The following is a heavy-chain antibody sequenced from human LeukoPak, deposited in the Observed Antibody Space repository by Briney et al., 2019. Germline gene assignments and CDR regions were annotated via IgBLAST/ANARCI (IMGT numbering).Heavy chain of an antibody. CDR2: IKQDGSEK. CDR1: GFTFSNSW. Sequence: PGGSLRLSCAASGFTFSNSWMSWVRQAPGKGLEWVANIKQDGSEKYYVDSVKGRFTISRDNAKNSLYLQMSSLRAEDTAVYYCAKSNYYGSGSLVSWGQGTLVTVSS. CDR3: AKSNYYGSGSLVS. D-gene: IGHD3-10*01. V-gene: IGHV3-7*03. J-gene: IGHJ4*02.